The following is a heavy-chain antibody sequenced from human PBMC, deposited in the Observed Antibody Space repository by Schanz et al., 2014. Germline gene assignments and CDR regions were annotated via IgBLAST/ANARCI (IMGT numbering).Heavy chain of an antibody. V-gene: IGHV3-30-3*01. Sequence: QVQLVESGGGVVQPGRSLRLSCAAYGFTLSSYAMHWVRQAPGKGLEWVAVISYDGRNKYYADSVKGRFTISRDNSENTLYLQMNSLRAEDTSVYFCARVRRRIATPSTPSFRNYYYYAMDVWGQGTTVTVSS. CDR3: ARVRRRIATPSTPSFRNYYYYAMDV. CDR2: ISYDGRNK. D-gene: IGHD6-13*01. J-gene: IGHJ6*02. CDR1: GFTLSSYA.